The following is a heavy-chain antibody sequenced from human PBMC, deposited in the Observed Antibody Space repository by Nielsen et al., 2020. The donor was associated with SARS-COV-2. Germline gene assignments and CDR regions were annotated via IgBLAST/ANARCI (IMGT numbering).Heavy chain of an antibody. V-gene: IGHV3-33*05. D-gene: IGHD6-19*01. CDR3: ARESVTGTDAFDI. Sequence: SCKASGYTFTTYAMHWVRQAPGKGLEWVAVISYDGSNKYYADSVKGRFTISRDNAENSLSLQMNSLRAEDTAVYYCARESVTGTDAFDIWGQGTVVTVSS. CDR2: ISYDGSNK. J-gene: IGHJ3*02. CDR1: GYTFTTYA.